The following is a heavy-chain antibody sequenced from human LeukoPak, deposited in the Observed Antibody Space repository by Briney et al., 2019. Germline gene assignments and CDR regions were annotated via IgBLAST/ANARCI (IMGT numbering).Heavy chain of an antibody. CDR1: GYTFTGYY. Sequence: ASVKVSCKASGYTFTGYYMHWVRQAPGQGLEWMGWINPNSGGTNCAQKFQGRVTMTRDTSISTAYMELSRLRSDDTAVYYCARTAVPAALGPDAFDIWGQGTMVTVSS. J-gene: IGHJ3*02. V-gene: IGHV1-2*02. CDR2: INPNSGGT. CDR3: ARTAVPAALGPDAFDI. D-gene: IGHD2-2*01.